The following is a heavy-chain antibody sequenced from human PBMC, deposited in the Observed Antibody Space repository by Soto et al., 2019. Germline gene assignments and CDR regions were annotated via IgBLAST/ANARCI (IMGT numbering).Heavy chain of an antibody. CDR2: ISYDGSNK. V-gene: IGHV3-30*18. J-gene: IGHJ5*02. CDR3: AKAPGYCTNGVCSAGWFDP. Sequence: PGGSLRLSCAASGFTFSSYGMHWVRQAPGKGLEWVAVISYDGSNKYYADSVKGRFTISRDNSKNTLYLQMNSLRAEDTAVYYWAKAPGYCTNGVCSAGWFDPWGQGTLVTVSS. D-gene: IGHD2-8*01. CDR1: GFTFSSYG.